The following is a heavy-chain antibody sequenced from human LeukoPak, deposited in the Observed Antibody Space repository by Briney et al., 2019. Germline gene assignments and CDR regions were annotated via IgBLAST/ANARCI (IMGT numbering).Heavy chain of an antibody. J-gene: IGHJ4*02. V-gene: IGHV3-74*01. CDR3: AKDIYSYTQEGLDY. Sequence: DPGGSLRLSCAASGFTFSSYWMHWVRQTPGKGLVWVSRIESDGSTIYADSVRGRFTISRDNAKNSLYLQMNSLRAEDTALYYCAKDIYSYTQEGLDYWGQGTLVTVSS. D-gene: IGHD5-18*01. CDR1: GFTFSSYW. CDR2: IESDGST.